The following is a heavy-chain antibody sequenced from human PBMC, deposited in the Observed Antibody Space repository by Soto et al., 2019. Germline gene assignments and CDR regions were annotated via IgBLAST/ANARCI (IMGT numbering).Heavy chain of an antibody. CDR3: ARSGMVLYYYGTDV. CDR1: GFTFSSYG. D-gene: IGHD2-8*01. Sequence: PGGSLRLSCAASGFTFSSYGMHWVRQAPGKGLEWVAVIWYDGSNKYYADSVKGRFTISRDNSKNTLYLQMNSLRAEDTAVYYCARSGMVLYYYGTDVWGQGTTFTVSS. J-gene: IGHJ6*02. V-gene: IGHV3-33*01. CDR2: IWYDGSNK.